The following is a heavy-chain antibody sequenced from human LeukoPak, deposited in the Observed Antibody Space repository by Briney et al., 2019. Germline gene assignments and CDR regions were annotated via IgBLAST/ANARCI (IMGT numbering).Heavy chain of an antibody. Sequence: QPSQTLSLTCTVSGGSISSGDYYWSWIRQPPGKGLEWIGYIYYSGSTYYNPSLKSRVTISVDTSKNQFSLKLSSVTAADTAVYYRARAGGIGGYSGYDSPDYWGQGTLVTVSS. D-gene: IGHD5-12*01. J-gene: IGHJ4*02. CDR1: GGSISSGDYY. CDR3: ARAGGIGGYSGYDSPDY. CDR2: IYYSGST. V-gene: IGHV4-30-4*01.